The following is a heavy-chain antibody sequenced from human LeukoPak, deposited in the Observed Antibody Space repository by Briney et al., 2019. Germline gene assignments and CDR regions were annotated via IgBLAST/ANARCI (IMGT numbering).Heavy chain of an antibody. V-gene: IGHV3-21*01. J-gene: IGHJ5*02. CDR1: GFTFSSYS. D-gene: IGHD3-3*01. CDR3: ARGTTYYDFWSGYYWVNWFDP. Sequence: PGGSLRLSCAASGFTFSSYSMNWVRQAPGKGLEWVSSISSSSSYIYYADSVKGRFTISRDNAKNSLYLQMNSLRAEDTAVYYCARGTTYYDFWSGYYWVNWFDPWGQGTLVTVSS. CDR2: ISSSSSYI.